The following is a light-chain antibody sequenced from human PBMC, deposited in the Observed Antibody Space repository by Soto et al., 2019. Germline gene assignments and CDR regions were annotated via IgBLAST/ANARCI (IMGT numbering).Light chain of an antibody. Sequence: EIVLTESPGTMSLSPWERATLSCRASQSVSSSYLAWYQQKPGQAPRLLIYGASSRATGIPDRFSGSGSGTDFTLTISRLEPEDFAAYYCQQYGSSPPWTFGQGTKVDIK. CDR1: QSVSSSY. V-gene: IGKV3-20*01. J-gene: IGKJ1*01. CDR2: GAS. CDR3: QQYGSSPPWT.